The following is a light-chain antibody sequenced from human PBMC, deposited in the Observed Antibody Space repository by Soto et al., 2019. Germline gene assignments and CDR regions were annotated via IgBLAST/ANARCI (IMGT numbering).Light chain of an antibody. Sequence: QSVLTQPPSASGTPGQRVTISCSGGGSSIGTNTVNWYRQLPGTAPKLVIFGDKQRPSGVPDRFSGSKSGTSASLAISGLQSEDDADDYCSAWDGSLNNVLFGGWTMLTVL. J-gene: IGLJ2*01. CDR3: SAWDGSLNNVL. CDR2: GDK. V-gene: IGLV1-44*01. CDR1: GSSIGTNT.